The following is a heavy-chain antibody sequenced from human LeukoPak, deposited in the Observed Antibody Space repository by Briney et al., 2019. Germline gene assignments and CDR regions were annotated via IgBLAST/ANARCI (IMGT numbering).Heavy chain of an antibody. CDR2: INPNSGGT. CDR3: ARAPRYCSGGSCYYFDY. CDR1: GYTFTGYY. V-gene: IGHV1-2*06. J-gene: IGHJ4*02. Sequence: GASVKVSCKASGYTFTGYYMHWVRQAPGQGLEWMGRINPNSGGTNYAQKFQGRVTMTRDTSISTAYTELSRLRSDDTAVYYCARAPRYCSGGSCYYFDYWGQGTLVTVSS. D-gene: IGHD2-15*01.